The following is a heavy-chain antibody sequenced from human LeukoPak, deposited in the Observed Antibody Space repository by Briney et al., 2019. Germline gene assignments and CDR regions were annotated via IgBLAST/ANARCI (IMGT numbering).Heavy chain of an antibody. J-gene: IGHJ4*02. CDR2: MSDSGQT. CDR1: GVSMTNDR. D-gene: IGHD3-22*01. Sequence: PSETLSLTCSVSGVSMTNDRWTWIRQAPGKGLEWIGYMSDSGQTNYNPSLRSRATVSVDTSKSQRSLRLTSVTSADTAVYYCARITGYFDSGGSYYWGFFDYWGQGSLVTVSS. CDR3: ARITGYFDSGGSYYWGFFDY. V-gene: IGHV4-59*01.